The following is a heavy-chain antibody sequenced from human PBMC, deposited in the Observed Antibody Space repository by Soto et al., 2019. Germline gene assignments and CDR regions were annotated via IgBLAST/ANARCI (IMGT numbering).Heavy chain of an antibody. CDR3: ARGSSPVDFDS. D-gene: IGHD6-13*01. CDR1: GYTFTNYG. Sequence: QVQLTQSGAEVKKPGASVRVSCKTSGYTFTNYGINWVRQAPGQGLEWMGWINPYNGKTSSAQRRQGRVSMTTDTSTSAAYMALRSLRSDDTAVYYCARGSSPVDFDSWGQGTLVTVSS. J-gene: IGHJ4*02. V-gene: IGHV1-18*01. CDR2: INPYNGKT.